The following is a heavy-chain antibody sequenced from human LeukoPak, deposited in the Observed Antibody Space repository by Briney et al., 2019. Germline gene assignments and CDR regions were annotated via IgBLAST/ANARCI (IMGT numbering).Heavy chain of an antibody. CDR1: GYAFAGYY. J-gene: IGHJ4*02. CDR3: ARGPITAAFDY. D-gene: IGHD5-12*01. Sequence: GASVKVSCKASGYAFAGYYIHWFRQAPGQGLEWMGWINPDNGGSGDAQKFQGRVTLTRDTSVNTVYMELTRLGSDDTAIYYCARGPITAAFDYWGQGTLVTISS. V-gene: IGHV1-2*02. CDR2: INPDNGGS.